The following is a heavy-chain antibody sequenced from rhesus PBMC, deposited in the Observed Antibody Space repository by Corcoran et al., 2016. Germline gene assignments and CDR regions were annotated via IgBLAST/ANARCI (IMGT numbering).Heavy chain of an antibody. J-gene: IGHJ4*01. V-gene: IGHV4-127*01. Sequence: QVQLQESGPGVVKPSETLSLNCAVSGYSISSGYDWSWIRQPPGKGLEWIGYHDGSSGSTNYNPSLKNRVTISKDTSKNLFSLKLSSVTAADTAVYYCARGAGYLRYWGQGVLVTVSS. CDR3: ARGAGYLRY. CDR2: HDGSSGST. CDR1: GYSISSGYD. D-gene: IGHD2-27*01.